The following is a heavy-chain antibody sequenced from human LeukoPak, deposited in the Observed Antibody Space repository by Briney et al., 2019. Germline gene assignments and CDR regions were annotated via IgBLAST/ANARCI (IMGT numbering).Heavy chain of an antibody. CDR3: ARLYPTRFEY. Sequence: SETLSLTCTVSGYSISSGYYWGWIRQPPGKGLEWIGSIYYSGSTYYNPSLKSRVTISVDTSKNQFSLKLSSVTAADTAVYYCARLYPTRFEYWGQGTLVTVSS. CDR1: GYSISSGYY. CDR2: IYYSGST. J-gene: IGHJ4*02. V-gene: IGHV4-38-2*02.